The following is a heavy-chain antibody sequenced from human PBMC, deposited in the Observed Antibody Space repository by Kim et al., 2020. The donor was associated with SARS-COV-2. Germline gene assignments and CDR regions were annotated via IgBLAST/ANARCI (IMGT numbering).Heavy chain of an antibody. CDR1: GGSLSGYY. V-gene: IGHV4-34*01. J-gene: IGHJ4*02. Sequence: SETLSLTCAVYGGSLSGYYWSWIRQPPGKGLEWIGEINHSGSTNYNPSLKSRVTISVDTSKNQFSLKLSSVTAADTAVYYCARFQLAARPFDYWGQGTLVTVSS. CDR3: ARFQLAARPFDY. D-gene: IGHD6-6*01. CDR2: INHSGST.